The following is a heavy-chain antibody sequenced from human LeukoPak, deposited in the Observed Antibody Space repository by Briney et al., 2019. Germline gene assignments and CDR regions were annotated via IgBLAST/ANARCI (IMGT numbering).Heavy chain of an antibody. CDR3: ARPFSGSEDYFDY. CDR2: MNPNSGNT. Sequence: GASVKVSCKASGYTFTSYDINWVRQATGQGLEWMGWMNPNSGNTGYAQKFQGRVTMTRNTSISTAYMELRSLRSDDTAVYYCARPFSGSEDYFDYWGQGTLVTVSS. V-gene: IGHV1-8*01. CDR1: GYTFTSYD. J-gene: IGHJ4*02. D-gene: IGHD3-10*01.